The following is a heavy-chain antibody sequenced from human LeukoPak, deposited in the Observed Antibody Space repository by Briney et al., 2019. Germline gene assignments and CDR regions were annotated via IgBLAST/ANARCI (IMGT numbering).Heavy chain of an antibody. CDR1: GFTFSSYS. J-gene: IGHJ4*02. CDR3: AREVYDSSGYSDY. CDR2: ISSSSSYI. V-gene: IGHV3-21*04. D-gene: IGHD3-22*01. Sequence: GGSLRLSCAASGFTFSSYSMNWVRQAPGKGLEWVSSISSSSSYIYYADSVKGRFTISRDNSKNTLYLQMNSLRAEDTAVYYCAREVYDSSGYSDYWGQGTLVTVSS.